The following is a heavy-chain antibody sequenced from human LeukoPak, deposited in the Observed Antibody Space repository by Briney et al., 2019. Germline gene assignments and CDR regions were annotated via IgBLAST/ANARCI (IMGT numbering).Heavy chain of an antibody. CDR2: IYYTGST. V-gene: IGHV4-59*08. CDR1: GASISSYY. Sequence: KPPETLSLPCTVSGASISSYYWSWLRQPPRKGLERIGYIYYTGSTNYNPSLKSRVTISVDTSKNQFSLKLTSVTAADTAVYYCARITFVRGVITENFDYWGQGTLVTVSS. CDR3: ARITFVRGVITENFDY. J-gene: IGHJ4*02. D-gene: IGHD3-10*01.